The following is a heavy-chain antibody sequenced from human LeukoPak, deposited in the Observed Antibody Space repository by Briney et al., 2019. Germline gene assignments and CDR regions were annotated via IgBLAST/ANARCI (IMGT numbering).Heavy chain of an antibody. J-gene: IGHJ4*02. CDR3: ARVQGY. Sequence: GSLRLSCAASGFTFSSYAMSWVRQAPGKGLEWIGEINHSGSTNYNPSLKSRVTISVDTSKNQFSLKLSSVTAADTAVYYCARVQGYWGQGTLVTVSS. CDR1: GFTFSSYA. CDR2: INHSGST. V-gene: IGHV4-34*01.